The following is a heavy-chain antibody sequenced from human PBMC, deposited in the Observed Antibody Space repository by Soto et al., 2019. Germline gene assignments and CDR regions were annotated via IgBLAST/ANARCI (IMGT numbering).Heavy chain of an antibody. CDR2: IIPILGIA. CDR3: ARGTMVRGVRRDY. V-gene: IGHV1-69*02. CDR1: GGTFSSYT. Sequence: QVQLVQSGAEVKKPGSSVKVSCKASGGTFSSYTISWVRQAPGQGLEWMGRIIPILGIANYAQKFQGRVTITADKSTSTACMELSSLRSEDTAVYYCARGTMVRGVRRDYWGQGTLVTVSS. D-gene: IGHD3-10*01. J-gene: IGHJ4*02.